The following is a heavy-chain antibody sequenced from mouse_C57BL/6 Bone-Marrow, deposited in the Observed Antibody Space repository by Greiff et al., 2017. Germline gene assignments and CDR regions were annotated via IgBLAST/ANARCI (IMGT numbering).Heavy chain of an antibody. J-gene: IGHJ3*01. D-gene: IGHD3-2*02. V-gene: IGHV1-50*01. CDR2: IDPSDSYT. CDR3: ARFLRLTLFAY. Sequence: QVQLKQPGAELVKPGASVKLSCKASGYTFTSYWMQWVKQRPGQGLEWIGEIDPSDSYTNYNQKFKGKATLTVDTSSSTAYMQLSSLTSEDSAVYYCARFLRLTLFAYWGQGTLVTVSA. CDR1: GYTFTSYW.